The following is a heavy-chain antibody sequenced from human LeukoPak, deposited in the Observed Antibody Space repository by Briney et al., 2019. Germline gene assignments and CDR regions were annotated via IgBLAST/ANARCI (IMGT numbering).Heavy chain of an antibody. CDR3: ARDLYSSSWYYIWNY. Sequence: GASVKVSCKASGYTFTSYYMNWVRQAPGQGLEWMGVINPSGGGTSYAQKFQGRITMTRDTSTSTVYMELSSLRSEDTAVYYCARDLYSSSWYYIWNYWGQGTLVTVSS. V-gene: IGHV1-46*01. CDR2: INPSGGGT. D-gene: IGHD6-13*01. CDR1: GYTFTSYY. J-gene: IGHJ4*02.